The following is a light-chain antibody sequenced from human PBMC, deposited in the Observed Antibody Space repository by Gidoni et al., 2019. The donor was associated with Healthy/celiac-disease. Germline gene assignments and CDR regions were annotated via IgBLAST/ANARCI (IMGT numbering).Light chain of an antibody. J-gene: IGLJ2*01. CDR2: LNSDGSH. V-gene: IGLV4-69*01. CDR1: SGHSSYD. CDR3: QTWGTGPVV. Sequence: QLVLTQSPSASASLGASVKLTCTLSSGHSSYDIAWHQQQPEKGPRYLMKLNSDGSHSKGDGIPARFSGSSSGAERYLTISSLQSEDEADYYCQTWGTGPVVFGGGTKLTVL.